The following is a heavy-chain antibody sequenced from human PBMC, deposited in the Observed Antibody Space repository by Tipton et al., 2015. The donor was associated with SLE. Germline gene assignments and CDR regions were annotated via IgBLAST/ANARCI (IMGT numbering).Heavy chain of an antibody. Sequence: SLRLSCAASGFTVSSYYMNWVRQAPGKGLEWVSVIYSGGTTYYADSVKGRFTISRDNAKNSLYLQMNGLRAEDTALYYCAKSSLVAGKGGVFFFDFWGQGILVAVSS. CDR2: IYSGGTT. V-gene: IGHV3-53*05. J-gene: IGHJ4*02. CDR1: GFTVSSYY. CDR3: AKSSLVAGKGGVFFFDF. D-gene: IGHD6-19*01.